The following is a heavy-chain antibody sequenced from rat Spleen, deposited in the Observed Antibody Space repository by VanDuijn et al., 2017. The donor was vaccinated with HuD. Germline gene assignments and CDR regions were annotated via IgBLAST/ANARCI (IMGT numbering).Heavy chain of an antibody. CDR2: ISSGGST. D-gene: IGHD5-1*01. V-gene: IGHV2-6*01. CDR1: GFSLTSNS. CDR3: ARAPGNGYVMDA. J-gene: IGHJ4*01. Sequence: QVQLKESGPGLVQPSQTLSLTCTVSGFSLTSNSVSWVRQPPGKGLEWIAAISSGGSTYFNSVLKSRLSISRDTSKSQVFLKMNSLQSEDTATYHCARAPGNGYVMDAWGQGASVTVSS.